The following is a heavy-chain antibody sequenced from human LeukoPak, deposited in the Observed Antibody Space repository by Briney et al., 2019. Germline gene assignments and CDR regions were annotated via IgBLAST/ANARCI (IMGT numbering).Heavy chain of an antibody. D-gene: IGHD1-1*01. CDR3: ASQGYDYFDY. Sequence: SVKVSCKASGGTFSSYAISWVRQAPGQGLEWMGGIIPIFGTANYAQKFQGRVTITADESTSTAYMGLSSLRSEDTAVYYCASQGYDYFDYWGQGTLVTVSS. CDR1: GGTFSSYA. J-gene: IGHJ4*02. CDR2: IIPIFGTA. V-gene: IGHV1-69*13.